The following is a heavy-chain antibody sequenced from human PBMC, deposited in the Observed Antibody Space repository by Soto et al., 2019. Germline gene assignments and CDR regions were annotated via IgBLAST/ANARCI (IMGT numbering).Heavy chain of an antibody. CDR3: AKYPYSGYGYYYFMDG. J-gene: IGHJ6*03. V-gene: IGHV3-23*01. Sequence: PGGSLRLSCAASGFTFSSYAMNWVRQAPGEGLEWVSAISGSGDNTYYADSVKGRFTISRDNSKKTLYLQMNSLRAEDTALYYCAKYPYSGYGYYYFMDGWGKGTTVTVSS. CDR1: GFTFSSYA. CDR2: ISGSGDNT. D-gene: IGHD5-12*01.